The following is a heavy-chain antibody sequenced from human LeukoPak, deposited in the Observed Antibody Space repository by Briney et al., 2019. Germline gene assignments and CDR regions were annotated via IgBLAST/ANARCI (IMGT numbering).Heavy chain of an antibody. V-gene: IGHV3-7*01. D-gene: IGHD1-1*01. J-gene: IGHJ4*02. CDR3: ARWNEPFDY. CDR1: DFSFSDFY. CDR2: IEQSGSHK. Sequence: PGGSLRLSCAVADFSFSDFYMDWVRQAPGKGLEWVAYIEQSGSHKAYMDSVKGRFTISRDNDKSSLYLQMNGLRPEDTAVYHCARWNEPFDYWGQGTLVTVSS.